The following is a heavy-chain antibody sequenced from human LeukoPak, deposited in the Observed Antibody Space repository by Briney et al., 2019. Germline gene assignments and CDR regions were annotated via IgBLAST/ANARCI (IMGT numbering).Heavy chain of an antibody. Sequence: GGSLEFPVQAPELTSSDYNMSWFPKVPGKGWKWVASIDEHGFKTYYAASVTGRFTISKDTAKNSLDLQMNSLRAEDTAVYYCARDGITCTRDYWGQGALVTVSS. CDR1: ELTSSDYN. D-gene: IGHD1-7*01. J-gene: IGHJ4*02. V-gene: IGHV3-7*01. CDR2: IDEHGFKT. CDR3: ARDGITCTRDY.